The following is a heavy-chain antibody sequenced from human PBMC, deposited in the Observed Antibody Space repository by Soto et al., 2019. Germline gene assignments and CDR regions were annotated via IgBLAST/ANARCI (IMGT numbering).Heavy chain of an antibody. CDR3: ASGIQLWLRRINNGYSG. Sequence: QDQLVQSGAEVKKPESSVKVSCKAPGGTFSTYAISWVRQAPGQGLEWMGGIIPMFGTANYAQRFQDRVTTPADESTNTVYMELSSLRSEDTAVYFCASGIQLWLRRINNGYSGWGQGTLVTVSS. CDR1: GGTFSTYA. D-gene: IGHD5-18*01. CDR2: IIPMFGTA. V-gene: IGHV1-69*12. J-gene: IGHJ4*02.